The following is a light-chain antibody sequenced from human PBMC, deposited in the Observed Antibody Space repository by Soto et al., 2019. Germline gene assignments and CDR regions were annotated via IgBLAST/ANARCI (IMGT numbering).Light chain of an antibody. Sequence: EIVMTQSPATLPASPGERATLSCRASQSVSSNLAWYQQKPGQAPRLLIYGASTRATGIPAGFSGSGSGTEFTLTISSLQSEDFAVYYCQQYNNWPRTFGQGTKVDIK. J-gene: IGKJ1*01. CDR1: QSVSSN. CDR2: GAS. V-gene: IGKV3-15*01. CDR3: QQYNNWPRT.